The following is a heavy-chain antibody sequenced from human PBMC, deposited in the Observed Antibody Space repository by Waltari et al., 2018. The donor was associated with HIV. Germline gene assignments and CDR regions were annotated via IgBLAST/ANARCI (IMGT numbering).Heavy chain of an antibody. CDR2: IYSSGNT. Sequence: QVQLQESGPGLVKPSQTLSLTCPVSGGSISNGSSYWNWIRQPAGKGLEWIGRIYSSGNTNYNPSLKSRVTISVDTSKNQFSLKLSSVTAADTAVYYCARGRFEGYILYYYYGMDVWGQGTTVSVSS. J-gene: IGHJ6*02. CDR3: ARGRFEGYILYYYYGMDV. CDR1: GGSISNGSSY. V-gene: IGHV4-61*02. D-gene: IGHD5-12*01.